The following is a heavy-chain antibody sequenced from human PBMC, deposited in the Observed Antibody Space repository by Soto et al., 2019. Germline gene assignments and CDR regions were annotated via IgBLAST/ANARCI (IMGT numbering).Heavy chain of an antibody. D-gene: IGHD2-21*02. V-gene: IGHV4-61*01. J-gene: IGHJ4*02. Sequence: QVQLQESGPGLVKPSETLSLTCTVSGGSVSSVIYYWNWIRQPPGKGLEWIGYIYYSGSTNYNPSLKSRVTISADTSKNQFSLKLSSVTAADTAVYYCARKWSRGDPYYFDSWGQGTLVTVSS. CDR1: GGSVSSVIYY. CDR2: IYYSGST. CDR3: ARKWSRGDPYYFDS.